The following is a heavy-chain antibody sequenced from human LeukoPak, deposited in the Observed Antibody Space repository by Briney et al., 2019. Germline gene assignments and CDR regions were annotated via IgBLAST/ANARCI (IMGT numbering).Heavy chain of an antibody. CDR1: GGSISSSSYY. CDR2: IYYSGST. V-gene: IGHV4-39*01. J-gene: IGHJ4*02. Sequence: PSETLSLTCTVSGGSISSSSYYWGWIRQPPGKGLEWIGSIYYSGSTYYNPSLKSRVTISVDTSKNQFSLKLSSVTAADTAVYYCAPISRHIVVVPPAMGYWGQGTLVTVSS. D-gene: IGHD2-2*01. CDR3: APISRHIVVVPPAMGY.